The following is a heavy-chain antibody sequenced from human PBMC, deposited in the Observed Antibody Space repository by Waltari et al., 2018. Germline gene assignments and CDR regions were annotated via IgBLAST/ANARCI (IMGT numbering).Heavy chain of an antibody. CDR3: AREVYEGNYDGLDV. CDR2: ISGTGNSI. D-gene: IGHD1-7*01. V-gene: IGHV3-48*03. Sequence: EVRLVESGGNLVQPGGSLRLSCAASGFTFSTFEMNWVRQAPGKGLEWISYISGTGNSIHYADSVKGRFTISRDNAKNSLFFQMNSLRVDDTAIYYCAREVYEGNYDGLDVWGQGTVVTVSS. CDR1: GFTFSTFE. J-gene: IGHJ3*01.